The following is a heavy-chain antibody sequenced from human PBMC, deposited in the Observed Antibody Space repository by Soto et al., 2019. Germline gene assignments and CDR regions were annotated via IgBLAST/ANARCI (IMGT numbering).Heavy chain of an antibody. CDR3: TRLGYCSGGSCYSPDYFDY. Sequence: GGSLRVSCAASGFTFSGSAMHWVRQASGKGLEWVGRIRSKANSYATAYAASVKGRFTISRDDSKNTAYLQMNSLKTEDTAVYYCTRLGYCSGGSCYSPDYFDYWGQGTLVTVSS. CDR2: IRSKANSYAT. J-gene: IGHJ4*02. CDR1: GFTFSGSA. V-gene: IGHV3-73*01. D-gene: IGHD2-15*01.